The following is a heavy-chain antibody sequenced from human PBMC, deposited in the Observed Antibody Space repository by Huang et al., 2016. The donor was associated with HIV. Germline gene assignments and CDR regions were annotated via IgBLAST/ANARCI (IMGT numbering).Heavy chain of an antibody. CDR2: INHSGRT. CDR1: GGSFSGPN. J-gene: IGHJ4*02. D-gene: IGHD3-16*01. CDR3: ARGRGDARGFLGLDF. Sequence: QVQLHQWGAGLLKPSETLSLTCAVYGGSFSGPNWTWIRQTPGKGLEWIGEINHSGRTNYSPSLKRRGTIAVDTSKNQFSRRVRSVTAADTAVYYCARGRGDARGFLGLDFWGQGTLVTVSS. V-gene: IGHV4-34*01.